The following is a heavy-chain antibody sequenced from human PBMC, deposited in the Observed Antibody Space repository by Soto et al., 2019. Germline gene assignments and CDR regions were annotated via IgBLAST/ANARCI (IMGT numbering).Heavy chain of an antibody. V-gene: IGHV4-30-4*01. J-gene: IGHJ4*02. Sequence: QVQLQESGPGLVKPSQTLSLTCTVSGGSISSGDYYWSWIRQPPGKGLEWIGYIYYSGSTYYNPSLWSRVTISVDTSKNQFSLKLSSVTAADTAVYYCARVGGFGATTIDYWGQGTLVTVSS. CDR3: ARVGGFGATTIDY. D-gene: IGHD3-10*01. CDR1: GGSISSGDYY. CDR2: IYYSGST.